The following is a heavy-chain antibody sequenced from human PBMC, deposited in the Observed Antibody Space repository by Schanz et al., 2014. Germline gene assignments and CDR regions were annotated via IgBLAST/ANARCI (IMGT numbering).Heavy chain of an antibody. CDR1: GFPFSDYF. J-gene: IGHJ4*02. Sequence: VQLVDSGGGLVKPGGSLRLSCTASGFPFSDYFMAWIRQPPGRGLEWVSSISGDHRNTFYADSVKGRFTISRDNSKNTLYLQMNSLRAEDTAIYYCARKVVATIGGYYDNWGQGTLVTVAS. CDR3: ARKVVATIGGYYDN. D-gene: IGHD5-12*01. CDR2: ISGDHRNT. V-gene: IGHV3-23*04.